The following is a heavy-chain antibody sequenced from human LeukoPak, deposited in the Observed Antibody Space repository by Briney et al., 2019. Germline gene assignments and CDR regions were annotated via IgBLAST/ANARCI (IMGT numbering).Heavy chain of an antibody. CDR1: GFTFSSYS. V-gene: IGHV3-21*01. CDR3: ARVAKGIAAAGTFDY. J-gene: IGHJ4*02. Sequence: KPGGSLRLSCAASGFTFSSYSTNWVRQAPGKGLEWVSSISSSSSYIYYADSVKGRFTISRDNAKNSLYLQMNSLRAEDTAVYYCARVAKGIAAAGTFDYWGQGTLVTVSS. D-gene: IGHD6-13*01. CDR2: ISSSSSYI.